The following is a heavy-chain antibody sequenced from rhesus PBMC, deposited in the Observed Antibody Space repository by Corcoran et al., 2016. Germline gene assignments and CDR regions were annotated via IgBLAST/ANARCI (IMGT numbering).Heavy chain of an antibody. CDR1: GGSISSSY. D-gene: IGHD4-23*01. Sequence: QLQLQESGPGLVKPSETLSVTCAVSGGSISSSYWSWIRQAPGKGLEWIGCIYGSASGTNDNPSLKSRVTLSVDTSKNQLSLKQSTVTAADTAVYYCASDRRRIQFGYWGQGVLVTVSS. J-gene: IGHJ4*01. CDR2: IYGSASGT. CDR3: ASDRRRIQFGY. V-gene: IGHV4-169*02.